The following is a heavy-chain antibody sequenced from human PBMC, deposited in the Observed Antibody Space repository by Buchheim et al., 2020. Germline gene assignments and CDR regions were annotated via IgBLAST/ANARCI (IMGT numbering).Heavy chain of an antibody. D-gene: IGHD3-22*01. CDR2: IYYSGST. CDR3: ARGTPYYYDSSGYYL. CDR1: GGSISSGDYY. J-gene: IGHJ4*02. V-gene: IGHV4-30-4*01. Sequence: QVQLQESGPGLVKPSQTLSLTCTVSGGSISSGDYYWSWIRQPPGKGLEWIGYIYYSGSTYYNPSLKSRVTISGETSKNKVSLKLSSVTAADTAVYYCARGTPYYYDSSGYYLWGQGTL.